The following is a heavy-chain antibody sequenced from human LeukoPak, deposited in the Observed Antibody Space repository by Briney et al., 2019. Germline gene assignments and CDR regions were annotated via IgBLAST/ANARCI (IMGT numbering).Heavy chain of an antibody. CDR2: IYSGGGT. V-gene: IGHV3-66*01. CDR3: ARGGRILWFGEPPSRRENWFDP. Sequence: PGGSLRLSCAASGFTVSSNYMNWVRQAPGKGLEWVSVIYSGGGTYYADSVKGRFTISRDNSKNTLYLQMNSLRAEDTAVYYCARGGRILWFGEPPSRRENWFDPWGQGTLVTVSS. CDR1: GFTVSSNY. J-gene: IGHJ5*02. D-gene: IGHD3-10*01.